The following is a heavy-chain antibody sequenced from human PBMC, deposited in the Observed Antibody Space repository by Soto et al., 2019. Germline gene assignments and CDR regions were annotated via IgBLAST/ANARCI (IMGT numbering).Heavy chain of an antibody. Sequence: ASVKVSCKASGGSFSNYGVNWVRQAPGQGLEWMGGIIPIFGTAKYAQKFQGRVTITADDSTRTAYMELSSLRSEDTAVYYCARDGTLYDSSAYYYLYWGQGTLGTVS. CDR2: IIPIFGTA. CDR3: ARDGTLYDSSAYYYLY. J-gene: IGHJ4*02. D-gene: IGHD3-22*01. CDR1: GGSFSNYG. V-gene: IGHV1-69*13.